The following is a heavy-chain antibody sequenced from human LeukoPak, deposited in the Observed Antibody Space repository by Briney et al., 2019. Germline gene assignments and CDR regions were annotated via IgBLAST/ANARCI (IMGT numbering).Heavy chain of an antibody. V-gene: IGHV4-4*07. CDR1: GGSISSYY. CDR2: IHSTGST. J-gene: IGHJ4*02. D-gene: IGHD6-13*01. CDR3: ARQIASAGTAGFDF. Sequence: TTSETLSLTCTVSGGSISSYYWSWIRQPAGKGLEWIGRIHSTGSTNYNPSLKSRVTMSVDTSKNQFSLRLRSVTAADTAVYYCARQIASAGTAGFDFWGQGALVTVSS.